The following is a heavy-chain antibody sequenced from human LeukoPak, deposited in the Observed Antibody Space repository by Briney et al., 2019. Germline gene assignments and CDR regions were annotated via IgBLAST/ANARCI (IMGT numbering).Heavy chain of an antibody. J-gene: IGHJ3*02. Sequence: GGSLRLSCAASGFTFSSYDMHWVRQATGKGLEWVSAIGTAGDTYYPGSVKGRFTISRENAKNSLYLQMNSLRAGDTAVYYCARAQAGIAAFDTWGQGTMVTVSS. D-gene: IGHD6-13*01. CDR2: IGTAGDT. CDR1: GFTFSSYD. V-gene: IGHV3-13*01. CDR3: ARAQAGIAAFDT.